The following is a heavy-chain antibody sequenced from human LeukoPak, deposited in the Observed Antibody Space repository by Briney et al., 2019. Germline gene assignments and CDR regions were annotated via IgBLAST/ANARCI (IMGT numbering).Heavy chain of an antibody. J-gene: IGHJ4*02. Sequence: GGSLRLSCAASGFTFSDHYMVWVRQVPGKGLEWVGRIRKKANSYTTEYAASVKGRFSISRDDSKSSLYLQMNSLETEDTAVYYCARSTPNGPFDYWGQGTLVTVSS. CDR3: ARSTPNGPFDY. CDR2: IRKKANSYTT. D-gene: IGHD2-8*01. CDR1: GFTFSDHY. V-gene: IGHV3-72*01.